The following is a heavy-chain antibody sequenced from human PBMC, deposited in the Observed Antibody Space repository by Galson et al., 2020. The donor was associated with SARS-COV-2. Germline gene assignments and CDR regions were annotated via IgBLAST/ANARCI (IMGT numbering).Heavy chain of an antibody. CDR2: IDWDDDK. J-gene: IGHJ3*01. V-gene: IGHV2-70*04. D-gene: IGHD7-27*01. Sequence: SGPTLVKPTQTLTLTCTFSGFSLSTSEMRVSWIRQPPGKALEWLARIDWDDDKYYNTFLKSRLAISKDTSKNQVVLTMTNMDPVDTATYYCARPYLGIGGGDAFEVWGQGTMVTVSS. CDR3: ARPYLGIGGGDAFEV. CDR1: GFSLSTSEMR.